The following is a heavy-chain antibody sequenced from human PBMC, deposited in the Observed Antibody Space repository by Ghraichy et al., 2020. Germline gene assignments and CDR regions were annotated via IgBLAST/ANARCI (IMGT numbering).Heavy chain of an antibody. CDR2: IKPDESET. CDR1: GFTFSNYW. CDR3: VRDHPSTYGTGWDLPDP. Sequence: LTCVGSGFTFSNYWMAWVRQGPGRGLEWVANIKPDESETYYVDSVRGRFTISRDNAKNSLYLQMHNLKVEDTAVYYCVRDHPSTYGTGWDLPDPWAQGTLVTVAS. J-gene: IGHJ5*02. V-gene: IGHV3-7*01. D-gene: IGHD6-19*01.